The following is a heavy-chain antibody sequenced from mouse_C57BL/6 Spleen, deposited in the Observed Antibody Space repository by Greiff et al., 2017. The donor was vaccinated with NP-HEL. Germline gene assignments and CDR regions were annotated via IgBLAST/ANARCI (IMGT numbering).Heavy chain of an antibody. J-gene: IGHJ4*01. D-gene: IGHD1-1*01. CDR2: IYPGSGST. Sequence: VKLQQPGAELVKPGASVKMSCKASGYTFTSYWITWVKQRPGQGLEWIGDIYPGSGSTNYNEKFKSKATLTVDTSSSTAYMQLSSLTSEDSAVYYCARETTVVATKAMDYWGQGTSVTVSS. CDR1: GYTFTSYW. CDR3: ARETTVVATKAMDY. V-gene: IGHV1-55*01.